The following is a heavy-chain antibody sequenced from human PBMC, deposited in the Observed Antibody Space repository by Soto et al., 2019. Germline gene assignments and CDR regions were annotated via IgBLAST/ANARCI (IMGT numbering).Heavy chain of an antibody. CDR3: ASAKIGDYFQVY. CDR1: GFTCSGYW. V-gene: IGHV3-74*01. CDR2: INSDGSTT. D-gene: IGHD4-17*01. J-gene: IGHJ4*02. Sequence: WGSLRLSCPVAGFTCSGYWMHWVRQAPGKGLVWVSRINSDGSTTSYADSVKGRFTISRDNAKNTLYLQMDSLRAEDTAVYYCASAKIGDYFQVYWGQGTLVTVSS.